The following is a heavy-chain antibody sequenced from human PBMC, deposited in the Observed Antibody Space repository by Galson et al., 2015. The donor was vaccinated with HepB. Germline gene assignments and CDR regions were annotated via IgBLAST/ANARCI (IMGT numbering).Heavy chain of an antibody. D-gene: IGHD4-17*01. CDR1: GFTFGDYA. CDR3: AKALDYGDPRLGMDV. V-gene: IGHV3-49*03. J-gene: IGHJ6*02. CDR2: IRSKAYGGTT. Sequence: SLRLSCAASGFTFGDYAMSWFRQAPGKGLEWVGFIRSKAYGGTTEYAASVKGRFTISRDNSKNTLYLQMNSLRAEDTAVYYCAKALDYGDPRLGMDVWGQGATVTVSS.